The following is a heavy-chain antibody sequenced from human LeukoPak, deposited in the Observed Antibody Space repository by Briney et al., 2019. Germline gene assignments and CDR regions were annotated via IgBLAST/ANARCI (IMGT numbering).Heavy chain of an antibody. CDR1: GFTFSSYA. V-gene: IGHV3-23*01. CDR2: ISGSGGST. CDR3: AKGISVWYGDYVDY. Sequence: GGSLRLSCAASGFTFSSYAMSWVRQAPGKGLEWVSAISGSGGSTYYADSVKVRFTISRDNSKNTLYLQMNSLRAEDTAVYYCAKGISVWYGDYVDYWGQGTLVTVSS. J-gene: IGHJ4*02. D-gene: IGHD3-10*01.